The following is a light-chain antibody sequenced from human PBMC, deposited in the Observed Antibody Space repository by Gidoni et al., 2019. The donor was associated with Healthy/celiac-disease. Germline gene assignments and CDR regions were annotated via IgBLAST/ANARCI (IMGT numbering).Light chain of an antibody. J-gene: IGKJ4*01. Sequence: DIVMTQSPESLAVSLGERATINCKSSQSVLYSSNNKNYLAWYQQKPGQPPKLLIYWASTRESGVPDRFSGSGSGTDFTITISSLQAEDVAVYYCQQYYSTPLTFGGGTKVEIK. CDR1: QSVLYSSNNKNY. CDR3: QQYYSTPLT. CDR2: WAS. V-gene: IGKV4-1*01.